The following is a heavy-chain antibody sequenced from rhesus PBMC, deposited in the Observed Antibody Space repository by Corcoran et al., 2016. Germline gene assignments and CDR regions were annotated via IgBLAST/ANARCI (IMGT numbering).Heavy chain of an antibody. D-gene: IGHD1-20*01. CDR3: ARDQGLGAGTYAPLSAFDF. Sequence: QVQLVQSGAEVKKPGSSVKVSCKASGYTFTDYYMHWVRQAPRQGLEWMGWINPHNGNTKYAQKFKGRVTMTRDTSTSTAYMELSSLRSEDTAVYYCARDQGLGAGTYAPLSAFDFWGQGLRVTVSS. J-gene: IGHJ3*01. CDR2: INPHNGNT. CDR1: GYTFTDYY. V-gene: IGHV1S2*01.